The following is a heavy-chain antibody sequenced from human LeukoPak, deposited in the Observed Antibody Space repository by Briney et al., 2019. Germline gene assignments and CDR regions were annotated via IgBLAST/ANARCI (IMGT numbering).Heavy chain of an antibody. CDR2: INHSGST. D-gene: IGHD2-15*01. J-gene: IGHJ6*03. Sequence: SETLSLTCAVYGGSFSGYYWSWIRQPPGKGLEWIGEINHSGSTNYNPSLKSRVTISVDTSKNQFSLKLSSVTAADTAVYYCARGRCSGGSCYSSRYYYYMDVWGKGTTVTISS. V-gene: IGHV4-34*01. CDR1: GGSFSGYY. CDR3: ARGRCSGGSCYSSRYYYYMDV.